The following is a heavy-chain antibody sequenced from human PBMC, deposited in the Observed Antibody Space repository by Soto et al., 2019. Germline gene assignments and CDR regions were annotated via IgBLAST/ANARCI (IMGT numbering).Heavy chain of an antibody. Sequence: QVQLVQSGAEVKEPGASVKVSCKTSGYTFIDHYIHWVRQAPGQGLEWIGWINSNSGDTRYAQKFRGWVTMTRDTSISTAYMELSRLRSDDTAVYYCARGVGSSWFDPWGQGTLVTVPS. CDR3: ARGVGSSWFDP. D-gene: IGHD6-13*01. CDR2: INSNSGDT. V-gene: IGHV1-2*04. J-gene: IGHJ5*02. CDR1: GYTFIDHY.